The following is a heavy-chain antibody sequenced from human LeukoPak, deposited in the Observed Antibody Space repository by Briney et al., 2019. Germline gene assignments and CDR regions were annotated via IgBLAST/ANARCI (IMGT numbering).Heavy chain of an antibody. CDR2: INPNSGGT. V-gene: IGHV1-2*02. D-gene: IGHD2-15*01. CDR3: ARDLGFCSGGSCDFDP. CDR1: GYTFTGYY. Sequence: ASVKVSCKASGYTFTGYYMHWVRQAPGQGLEWMGWINPNSGGTNYAQKFQGRVTMTRDTSISTAYMELSRLRSDDTAVYYCARDLGFCSGGSCDFDPWGQGTLVTVSS. J-gene: IGHJ5*02.